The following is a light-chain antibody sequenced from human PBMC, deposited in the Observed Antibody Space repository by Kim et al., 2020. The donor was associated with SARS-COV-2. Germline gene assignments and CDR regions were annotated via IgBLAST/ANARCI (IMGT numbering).Light chain of an antibody. CDR3: QAWNSSGAV. V-gene: IGLV3-1*01. CDR2: KDS. J-gene: IGLJ3*02. CDR1: KLEDQS. Sequence: SVTPGQTARITSAGEKLEDQSAGSNQQRSGHTPVLVIYKDSERPSGIPVRFSGSNSGITATLTIGGDQGLDEAEYYYQAWNSSGAVFGGGTQLTVL.